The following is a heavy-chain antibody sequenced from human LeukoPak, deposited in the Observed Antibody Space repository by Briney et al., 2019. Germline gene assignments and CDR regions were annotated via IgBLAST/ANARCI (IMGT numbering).Heavy chain of an antibody. J-gene: IGHJ4*02. CDR1: GYLFTHYW. CDR3: ARQSRDGSKTRGYYFDF. D-gene: IGHD3-10*01. CDR2: IYPADSDT. Sequence: GESLKISCQVSGYLFTHYWIGWVRQMPGNGLESMGIIYPADSDTTYSPSFQGQVTISADKSINTVYLQWSSLKASDTAMYYCARQSRDGSKTRGYYFDFWGQGTLVTVSS. V-gene: IGHV5-51*01.